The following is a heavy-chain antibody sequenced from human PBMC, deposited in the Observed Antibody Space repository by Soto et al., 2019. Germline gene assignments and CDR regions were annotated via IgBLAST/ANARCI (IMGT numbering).Heavy chain of an antibody. CDR3: ARGNDEYYYDSSGYSRCDAFDI. Sequence: SETLSLTCAVSGGSISSGGYSWSWIRQPPGKGLEWIGYIYHSGSTYYNPSLKSRVTISVDRSKNQFSLKLSSVTAADTAVYYCARGNDEYYYDSSGYSRCDAFDIRGQGTMVTVSS. CDR1: GGSISSGGYS. CDR2: IYHSGST. V-gene: IGHV4-30-2*01. D-gene: IGHD3-22*01. J-gene: IGHJ3*02.